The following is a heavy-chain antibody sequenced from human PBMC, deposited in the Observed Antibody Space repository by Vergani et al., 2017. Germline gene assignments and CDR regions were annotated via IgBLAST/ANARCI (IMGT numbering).Heavy chain of an antibody. V-gene: IGHV3-30*18. J-gene: IGHJ6*03. CDR2: ISNDGSKK. Sequence: QVQLAESGGGRVQPGRSLRLSCAASGFSFSSHAINWVRQAPGKGLEWVAVISNDGSKKYYADSVKGRFTISRDNSKKTLDLQMNSLRTQDTAVYYCAKAGSVTSGSLQYNFYMDVWGKGTTVTVS. CDR1: GFSFSSHA. CDR3: AKAGSVTSGSLQYNFYMDV. D-gene: IGHD3-10*01.